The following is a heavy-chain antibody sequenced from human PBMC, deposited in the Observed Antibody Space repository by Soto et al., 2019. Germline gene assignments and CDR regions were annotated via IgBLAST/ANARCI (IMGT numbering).Heavy chain of an antibody. D-gene: IGHD1-7*01. V-gene: IGHV6-1*01. Sequence: SQTLSLTCAISGDSVSSNSAAWNWIRQSPSRGLEWLGRAYYRSQWYYDSAVSVRSRITVIPDTSKNQFSLQLNSVTPEDTAVYYCTKQKGASRNYNGMDVWGPGTTVTVSS. CDR3: TKQKGASRNYNGMDV. CDR1: GDSVSSNSAA. CDR2: AYYRSQWYY. J-gene: IGHJ6*02.